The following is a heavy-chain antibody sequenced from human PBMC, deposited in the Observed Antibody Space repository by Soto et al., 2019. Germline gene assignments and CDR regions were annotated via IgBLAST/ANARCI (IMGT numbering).Heavy chain of an antibody. CDR3: ARELYDSSGYLDY. CDR2: IYYSGST. D-gene: IGHD3-22*01. V-gene: IGHV4-31*03. Sequence: SLTCTVSGGSISSGGYYWSWIRQHPGKGLEWIGYIYYSGSTYYNPSLKSRVTISVDTSKNQFSLKLSSVTAADTAVYYCARELYDSSGYLDYWGQGTLVTVSS. J-gene: IGHJ4*02. CDR1: GGSISSGGYY.